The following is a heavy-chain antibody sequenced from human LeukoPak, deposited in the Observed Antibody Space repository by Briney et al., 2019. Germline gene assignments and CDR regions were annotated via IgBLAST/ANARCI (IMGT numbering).Heavy chain of an antibody. D-gene: IGHD3-10*01. CDR1: GFTFDDYA. V-gene: IGHV3-9*03. J-gene: IGHJ3*02. Sequence: PGRSLRLSCAASGFTFDDYAMHWVRHAPGKGLGWVSGISWNSGSIGYADSVKGRFTISRDNAKNSLYLQMNSLRAEDMALYYCAKDIVRFGEFLPAFDIWGQGTMVTVSS. CDR2: ISWNSGSI. CDR3: AKDIVRFGEFLPAFDI.